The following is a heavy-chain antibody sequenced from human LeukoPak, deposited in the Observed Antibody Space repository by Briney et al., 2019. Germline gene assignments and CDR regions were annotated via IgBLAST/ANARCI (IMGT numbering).Heavy chain of an antibody. J-gene: IGHJ4*02. V-gene: IGHV1-2*02. D-gene: IGHD1-1*01. Sequence: ASVKVSCKASGYTFTGYNMHWVGQAPGQGLEWMGWMNPKNGDISYAQKLQGRVTMTRDTSISTAYMELSRLTYDDTAVYFCLRDVHNWNDDYWGQGTLVTVSS. CDR1: GYTFTGYN. CDR3: LRDVHNWNDDY. CDR2: MNPKNGDI.